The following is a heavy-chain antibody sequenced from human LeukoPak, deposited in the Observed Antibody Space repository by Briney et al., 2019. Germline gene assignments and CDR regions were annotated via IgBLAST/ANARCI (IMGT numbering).Heavy chain of an antibody. Sequence: GESLKISCKASEYIFTNYYIGWVRQMPGKGLEWMGIIFPDDSGSDTRYSPSFQGQVTISADKSISTTYLQWSSLKASDTAIYYCARPSDSSASYYFDYWGQGTLVTVSS. CDR1: EYIFTNYY. V-gene: IGHV5-51*01. D-gene: IGHD3-22*01. J-gene: IGHJ4*02. CDR2: IFPDDSGSDT. CDR3: ARPSDSSASYYFDY.